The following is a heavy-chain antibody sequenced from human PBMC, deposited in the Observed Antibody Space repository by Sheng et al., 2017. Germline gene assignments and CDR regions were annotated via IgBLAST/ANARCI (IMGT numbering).Heavy chain of an antibody. CDR3: TRDYNGDFDS. J-gene: IGHJ4*02. CDR1: GFRISSSW. D-gene: IGHD2-8*01. CDR2: IKHDGSEK. Sequence: EVQLVGSGGGLVQPGGSLTLSCAASGFRISSSWMSWVRQAPGKGLEWVANIKHDGSEKYYMGSMRGRFTISRDNAKNSLFLQMSSLRAEDTAVYYCTRDYNGDFDSWGQGTLVTV. V-gene: IGHV3-7*01.